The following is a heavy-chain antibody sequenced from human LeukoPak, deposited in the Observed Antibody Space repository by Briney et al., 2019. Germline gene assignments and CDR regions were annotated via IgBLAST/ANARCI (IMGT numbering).Heavy chain of an antibody. Sequence: SETLSLTCAVSGYSVSSGFFWCCIRLPPGKGLGLVATINHNGHTHYNPSLKSRLTISVDTSKNQFSLKMSSVTAADPAVSYCRRGVALPDHGIIDPWGQGNLATVSS. CDR1: GYSVSSGFF. CDR3: RRGVALPDHGIIDP. CDR2: INHNGHT. V-gene: IGHV4-38-2*01. D-gene: IGHD1-1*01. J-gene: IGHJ5*02.